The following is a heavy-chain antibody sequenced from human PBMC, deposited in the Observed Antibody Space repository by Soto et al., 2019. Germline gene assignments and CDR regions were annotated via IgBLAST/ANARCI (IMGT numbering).Heavy chain of an antibody. CDR2: MNPNSGNT. Sequence: QVQLVQSGAEVKKPGASVKVSCKASGYTFTSYDINWVRQSTGQGLEWMGWMNPNSGNTGDAQKFQGRVTLTRNTSISTAYIALSSLRSADKAVYYCARGTSGYSSSWRGIDVWGQGTTVTVSS. J-gene: IGHJ6*02. D-gene: IGHD6-13*01. CDR3: ARGTSGYSSSWRGIDV. V-gene: IGHV1-8*01. CDR1: GYTFTSYD.